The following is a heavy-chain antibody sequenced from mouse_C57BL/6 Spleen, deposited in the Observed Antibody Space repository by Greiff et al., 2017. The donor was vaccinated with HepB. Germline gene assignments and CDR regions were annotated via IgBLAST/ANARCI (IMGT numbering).Heavy chain of an antibody. J-gene: IGHJ3*01. V-gene: IGHV2-4*01. CDR1: GFSLTSYG. Sequence: VQLQQSGPGLVQPSQSLSITCTVSGFSLTSYGVHWVRQPPGKGLEWLGVIWSGGSTDYNAAFISRLSISKDNSKSQVFFKMNSLQADDTAIYYCASHYYGSPLFAYWGQGTLVTVSA. CDR3: ASHYYGSPLFAY. CDR2: IWSGGST. D-gene: IGHD1-1*01.